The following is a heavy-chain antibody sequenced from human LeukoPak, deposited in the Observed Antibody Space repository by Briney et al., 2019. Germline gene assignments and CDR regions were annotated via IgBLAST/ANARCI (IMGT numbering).Heavy chain of an antibody. J-gene: IGHJ4*02. Sequence: PGGSLRLSCVASGLPIADFAMHWVRQAPGKGLEWVSLISGDGVSTFYADSVKGRFSISRDNSKNSLSLDMNSLRTEDTAMYYCARESGKFDYWGQGTLVAVSS. CDR1: GLPIADFA. CDR3: ARESGKFDY. V-gene: IGHV3-43*02. CDR2: ISGDGVST.